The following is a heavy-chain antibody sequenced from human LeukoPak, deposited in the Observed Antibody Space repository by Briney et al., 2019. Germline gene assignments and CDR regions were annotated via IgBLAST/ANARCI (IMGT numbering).Heavy chain of an antibody. V-gene: IGHV3-66*02. CDR3: ARGPPYYDFWSGYHQDY. CDR1: GFTVSSNY. D-gene: IGHD3-3*01. J-gene: IGHJ4*02. Sequence: GGSLRLSCAASGFTVSSNYMSWVRQAPGKGLEWVSVIYSGGSTYYADSVKGRFTISRDNSKNTLYLQMNSLRAEDTAVYYCARGPPYYDFWSGYHQDYWGQGTLVTVSS. CDR2: IYSGGST.